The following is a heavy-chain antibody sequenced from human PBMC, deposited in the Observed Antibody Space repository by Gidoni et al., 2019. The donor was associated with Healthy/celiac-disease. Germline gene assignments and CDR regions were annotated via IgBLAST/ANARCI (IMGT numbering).Heavy chain of an antibody. V-gene: IGHV3-9*01. CDR1: GLTLDDHA. CDR3: AKVHGEGAVGLLGYFDL. D-gene: IGHD3-10*01. Sequence: DVQLVESGRGMVQPGCSSRPSSAHSGLTLDDHAMRWGRQAPGKGLQWVAGSSWNSGSIDYADSVKGRFTITRDNAKNSLYLQMNSLRAEDTALYYCAKVHGEGAVGLLGYFDLWGRGTLVTVSS. J-gene: IGHJ2*01. CDR2: SSWNSGSI.